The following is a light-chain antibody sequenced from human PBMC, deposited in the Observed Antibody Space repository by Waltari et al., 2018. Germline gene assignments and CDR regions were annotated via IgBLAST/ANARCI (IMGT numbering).Light chain of an antibody. CDR1: RGLNVDTYR. Sequence: QAVLTQPPSLSASPGASASLTCTLNRGLNVDTYRIHWYQKKPGSPPHLLLRDKSDSDKLQGSGVPSRFSGSNDASANAGILLISGLQSDDEADYYCMIWHSNAWVFGGGTKLTVL. CDR2: DKSDSDK. V-gene: IGLV5-45*01. CDR3: MIWHSNAWV. J-gene: IGLJ3*02.